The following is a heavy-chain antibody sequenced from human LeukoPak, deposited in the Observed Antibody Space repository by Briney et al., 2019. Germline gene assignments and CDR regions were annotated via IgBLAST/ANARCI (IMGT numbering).Heavy chain of an antibody. V-gene: IGHV1-2*02. D-gene: IGHD2-8*01. J-gene: IGHJ5*02. Sequence: RASVKVSCKASGYTFTGYYMHWVRQAPGQGVEWMGWINPNSGGTNYAQKFQGRVTMTRDTSISTAYMELSKLSSDDTAVYYCAREDMNGTNGVCYFPWFDPWGQGTLVTVSS. CDR3: AREDMNGTNGVCYFPWFDP. CDR1: GYTFTGYY. CDR2: INPNSGGT.